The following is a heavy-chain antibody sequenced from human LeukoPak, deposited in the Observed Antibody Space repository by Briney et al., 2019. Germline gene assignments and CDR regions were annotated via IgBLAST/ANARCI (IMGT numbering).Heavy chain of an antibody. D-gene: IGHD5-24*01. V-gene: IGHV3-48*03. CDR1: GFTFSSYE. J-gene: IGHJ4*02. Sequence: PGGSLRLSCAASGFTFSSYEMNWVRQAPGKGLEWVSYISSSGSTIYYADSVKGRFTISRDNAKNSLYLQMNSLRAEDTAVYYCAREKGPVKNYHFEYRGQGTLVNVS. CDR3: AREKGPVKNYHFEY. CDR2: ISSSGSTI.